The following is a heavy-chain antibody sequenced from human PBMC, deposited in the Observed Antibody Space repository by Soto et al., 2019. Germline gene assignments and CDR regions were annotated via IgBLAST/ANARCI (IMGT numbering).Heavy chain of an antibody. CDR1: GGSISSYY. CDR2: IYTSGST. Sequence: SETLSLTCTVSGGSISSYYWSWIRQPAGKGLEWIGRIYTSGSTNYNPSLKSRVTMSVDTSKNQFSLKLSSVTAADTAVYYCARDFTVTTLGYYYYYGMDVWGQGTTVTV. V-gene: IGHV4-4*07. J-gene: IGHJ6*02. D-gene: IGHD4-17*01. CDR3: ARDFTVTTLGYYYYYGMDV.